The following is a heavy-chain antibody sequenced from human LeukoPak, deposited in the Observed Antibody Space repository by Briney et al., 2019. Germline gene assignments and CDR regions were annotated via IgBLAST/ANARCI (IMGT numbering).Heavy chain of an antibody. CDR3: ASGGIVGATWDGFDY. V-gene: IGHV3-33*01. CDR2: IWYDGSNK. Sequence: GRSLRLSCAASGFTFSSYGMHWVRQAPGKGLEWVAVIWYDGSNKYYADSVKGRFTISRDNSKNTLYLQMNSLRAEDTAVYYCASGGIVGATWDGFDYWGRGTLVTVSS. J-gene: IGHJ4*02. CDR1: GFTFSSYG. D-gene: IGHD1-26*01.